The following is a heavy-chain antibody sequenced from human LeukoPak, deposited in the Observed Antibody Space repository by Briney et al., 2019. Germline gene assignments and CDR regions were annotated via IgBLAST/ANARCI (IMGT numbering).Heavy chain of an antibody. CDR1: GLPVSSNY. Sequence: GGSLRLSGAASGLPVSSNYLIWVRQAPGKGLEWVSVIYSGGSTYYADSVKGRFTISRDNSKNTVYLQMNSLRAEDTAVYYCARPAVWGELSLRYWGQGTLVTVSS. V-gene: IGHV3-53*01. J-gene: IGHJ4*02. CDR3: ARPAVWGELSLRY. D-gene: IGHD3-16*02. CDR2: IYSGGST.